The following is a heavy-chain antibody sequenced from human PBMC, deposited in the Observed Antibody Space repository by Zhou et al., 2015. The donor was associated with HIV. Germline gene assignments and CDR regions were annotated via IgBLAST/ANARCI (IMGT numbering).Heavy chain of an antibody. CDR1: GGTFSSYA. Sequence: QVQLVQSGAEVKKPGSSVKVSCKASGGTFSSYAISWVRQAPGQGLEWMGGIIPIFGTANYAQKFQGRVTITADKSTSTAYMELSSLRSEDTAVYYCARALAVVVTAPGYYYYGMDVWGQGTTVTVSS. V-gene: IGHV1-69*06. D-gene: IGHD2-21*02. J-gene: IGHJ6*02. CDR2: IIPIFGTA. CDR3: ARALAVVVTAPGYYYYGMDV.